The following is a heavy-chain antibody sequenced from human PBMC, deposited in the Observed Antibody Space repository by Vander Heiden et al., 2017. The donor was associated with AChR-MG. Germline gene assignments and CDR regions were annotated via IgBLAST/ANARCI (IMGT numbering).Heavy chain of an antibody. CDR3: AKALSSSWYQVYYYYGMDV. J-gene: IGHJ6*02. V-gene: IGHV3-30*18. Sequence: QVQLVESGGGVVQPGRSLRLSCPASAFTFRSYGMHWVSQAPGKGLEWVAVIAYDGSNKNYADSVKGRFTISRDNSKNTLYLQMNSLRAEDTAVYYCAKALSSSWYQVYYYYGMDVWGQGTTVTVSS. D-gene: IGHD6-13*01. CDR1: AFTFRSYG. CDR2: IAYDGSNK.